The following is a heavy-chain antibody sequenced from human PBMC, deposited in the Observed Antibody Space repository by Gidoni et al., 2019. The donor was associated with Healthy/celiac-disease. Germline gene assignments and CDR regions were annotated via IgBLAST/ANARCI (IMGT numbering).Heavy chain of an antibody. CDR3: ARDGPDCSGGSCLTPYYYDSSGYYDY. J-gene: IGHJ4*02. V-gene: IGHV1-46*01. CDR1: GYTFPSYY. CDR2: INPSGGST. Sequence: QVQLVQSGAEVKKPGASVKVSCKASGYTFPSYYMPWVRQAPRQGLEWMGIINPSGGSTSYAQKFQGRVTMTRDTSTSTVYMELSSLRSEDTAVYYCARDGPDCSGGSCLTPYYYDSSGYYDYWGQGTLVTVSS. D-gene: IGHD3-22*01.